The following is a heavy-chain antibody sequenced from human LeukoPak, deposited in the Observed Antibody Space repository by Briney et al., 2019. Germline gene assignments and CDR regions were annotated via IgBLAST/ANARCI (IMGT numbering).Heavy chain of an antibody. D-gene: IGHD3-22*01. V-gene: IGHV1-46*01. CDR2: INPSGGST. J-gene: IGHJ3*02. Sequence: AASVKVSCKASGYTFTSYYMHWVRQAPGQGLEWMGIINPSGGSTSYAQKFQGRVTMTRDTSTSTVYMELSSLRSEDTAVYYCARTITMIVVVPQPHAAFDIWGQGTMVTVSS. CDR1: GYTFTSYY. CDR3: ARTITMIVVVPQPHAAFDI.